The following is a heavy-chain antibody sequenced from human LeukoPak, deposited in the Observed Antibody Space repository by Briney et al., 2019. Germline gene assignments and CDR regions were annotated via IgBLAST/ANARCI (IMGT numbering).Heavy chain of an antibody. CDR3: ARDRSGSGWLPHY. CDR2: ISAYDGNT. CDR1: GYTFTKNG. D-gene: IGHD6-19*01. J-gene: IGHJ4*02. V-gene: IGHV1-18*01. Sequence: ASVKVSCKASGYTFTKNGINWVRQAPGQGLEWMGWISAYDGNTDFAQKFQGRVTMTTDTSTNTAYMELRSLTSDDTAVYYCARDRSGSGWLPHYWGQGTLVTVSS.